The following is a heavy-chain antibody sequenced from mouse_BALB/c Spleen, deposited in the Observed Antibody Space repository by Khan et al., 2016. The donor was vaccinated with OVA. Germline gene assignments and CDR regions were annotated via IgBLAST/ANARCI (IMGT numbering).Heavy chain of an antibody. J-gene: IGHJ2*01. Sequence: VQLKQSGPGLVKPSQSLSLTCTVTGYSITSDYAWNWIRQFPGNQLEWMGYISYSGNTKYNPSLKSRISITRDTSKNPFFLQLNSVTTEDTATYYWARIYGGDFDYWGQGTTRTVSS. CDR1: GYSITSDYA. V-gene: IGHV3-2*02. CDR3: ARIYGGDFDY. D-gene: IGHD1-1*01. CDR2: ISYSGNT.